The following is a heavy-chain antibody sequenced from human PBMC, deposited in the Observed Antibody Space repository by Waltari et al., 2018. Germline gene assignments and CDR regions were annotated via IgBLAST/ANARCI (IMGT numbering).Heavy chain of an antibody. CDR1: GASFRAYY. V-gene: IGHV4-59*01. J-gene: IGHJ4*02. CDR3: ARGWDDGTRAAPYVDY. Sequence: QVQLQESGPGLVKPSEPLSLTCPMTGASFRAYYWQGIRQAPGKGLEWIGFVYFSGLPDANPSLESRATISLDTSKNQFALKLTSVTAADTAVYYCARGWDDGTRAAPYVDYGGQGIRVTVSS. CDR2: VYFSGLP. D-gene: IGHD2-8*01.